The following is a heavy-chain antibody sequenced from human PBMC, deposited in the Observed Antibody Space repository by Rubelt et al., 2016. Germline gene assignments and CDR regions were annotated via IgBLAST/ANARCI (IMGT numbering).Heavy chain of an antibody. Sequence: QVQLVQSGAEVKKPGASVKVSCKASGYTFTGYYMHWVRQAPGQGLEWMGWINTKTGNPTYAQGFIGRFVFSLDTSVSTAYLQISSLKAEDTAVDYCARVIAAREDYNWFDPWGQGTLVTVSS. CDR1: GYTFTGYY. D-gene: IGHD6-6*01. CDR3: ARVIAAREDYNWFDP. CDR2: INTKTGNP. J-gene: IGHJ5*02. V-gene: IGHV7-4-1*02.